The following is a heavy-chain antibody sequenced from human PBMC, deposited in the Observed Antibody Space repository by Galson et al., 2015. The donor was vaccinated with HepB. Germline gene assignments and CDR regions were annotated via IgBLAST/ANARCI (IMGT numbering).Heavy chain of an antibody. CDR1: GYTFTSYA. D-gene: IGHD3-9*01. J-gene: IGHJ4*02. V-gene: IGHV1-3*01. CDR3: ARSAVFDWLSYTYYFDY. CDR2: INAGNGNT. Sequence: SVKVSCKASGYTFTSYALHWVRQAPGQRLEWMGWINAGNGNTKYSQKFQGRVTITADKSTSTAYMELSSLRSEDTAVYYCARSAVFDWLSYTYYFDYWGQGTLVTVSS.